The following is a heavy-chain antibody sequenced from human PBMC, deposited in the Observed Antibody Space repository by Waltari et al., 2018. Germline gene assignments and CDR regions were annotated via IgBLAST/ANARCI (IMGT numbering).Heavy chain of an antibody. J-gene: IGHJ4*02. CDR2: IHPTSGDT. Sequence: QVQLVQSGAEVRRPGASVKISCEASGYMFSDFHINWLRQAPGQRPEWMGWIHPTSGDTKYAQNFQGRVTMTRDTSINTAYMELSSLRSDDTSLYYCTREGSMVVAGVIEFYFDLWGQGTLVTVSS. CDR3: TREGSMVVAGVIEFYFDL. CDR1: GYMFSDFH. D-gene: IGHD2-21*01. V-gene: IGHV1-2*02.